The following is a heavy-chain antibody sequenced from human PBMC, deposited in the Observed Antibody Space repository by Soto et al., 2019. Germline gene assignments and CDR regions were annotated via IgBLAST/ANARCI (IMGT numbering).Heavy chain of an antibody. CDR3: ARGHIPVYGPVPDYFDS. D-gene: IGHD2-21*01. CDR1: GGSLRGSY. Sequence: QVHLQQWGAGLLKPSETLSLTCGVYGGSLRGSYWSWIRQPPGKALEWLGKVTHSGSTTFNPSLKSRVSVSVDTSDNQFSLKLTSVTAADTAVYYCARGHIPVYGPVPDYFDSWGQGTLVTVYS. J-gene: IGHJ4*02. V-gene: IGHV4-34*02. CDR2: VTHSGST.